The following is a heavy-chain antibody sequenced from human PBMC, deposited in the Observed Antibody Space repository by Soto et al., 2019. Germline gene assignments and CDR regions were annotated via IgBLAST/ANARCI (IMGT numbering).Heavy chain of an antibody. CDR3: ARWGSSARYYGMDV. CDR2: TYPSDSDT. V-gene: IGHV5-51*01. CDR1: GYSFSSYW. J-gene: IGHJ6*02. D-gene: IGHD6-6*01. Sequence: GESLKISCTGSGYSFSSYWIGWVRQMPGKGLEWMGITYPSDSDTRYSPSFQGQVAISADKSISTAYLQWSSLKASDTAMYYCARWGSSARYYGMDVWGQGTKVTVSS.